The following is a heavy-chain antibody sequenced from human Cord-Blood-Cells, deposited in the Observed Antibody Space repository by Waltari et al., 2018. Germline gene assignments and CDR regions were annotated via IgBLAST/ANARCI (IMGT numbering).Heavy chain of an antibody. CDR3: AGGYSGSYWYFDL. Sequence: QVQLVQSGAEVKKPGASVKVSCKASGYTFPGHSMHWVRQAPGQGLEWMGWINPNSGGTNYAQKFQGRVTMTRDTSISTAYMELSRLRSDDTAVYYCAGGYSGSYWYFDLWGRGTLVTVSS. D-gene: IGHD1-26*01. CDR1: GYTFPGHS. V-gene: IGHV1-2*02. CDR2: INPNSGGT. J-gene: IGHJ2*01.